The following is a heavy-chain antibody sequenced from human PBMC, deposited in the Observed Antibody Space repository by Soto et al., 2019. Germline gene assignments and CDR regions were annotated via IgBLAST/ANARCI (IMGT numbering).Heavy chain of an antibody. CDR1: GGSISSSSYY. D-gene: IGHD6-13*01. Sequence: SETLSLTCTVSGGSISSSSYYWGWIRQPPGNGLEWIGSIYYSGSTYYNPSLKSRVTISVDTSKNQFSLKLSSVTAADTAVYYCARHVKGYSSSWYDYFDYWGQGTLVTVSS. CDR3: ARHVKGYSSSWYDYFDY. J-gene: IGHJ4*02. CDR2: IYYSGST. V-gene: IGHV4-39*01.